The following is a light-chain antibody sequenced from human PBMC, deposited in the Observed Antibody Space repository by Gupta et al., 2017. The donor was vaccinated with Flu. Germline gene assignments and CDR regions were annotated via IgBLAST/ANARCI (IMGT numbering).Light chain of an antibody. CDR2: GNS. CDR3: QYYDSSLSGWV. Sequence: QSVLTQPPSVSGAPGQRVTISCNGSSSNIGAGYDVHWYQQLPGTAPKLLTYGNSNRPSGVPDRFSGSKSGTSAYLAITGLQAEDEADYYCQYYDSSLSGWVFGGGTKLTVL. V-gene: IGLV1-40*01. J-gene: IGLJ3*02. CDR1: SSNIGAGYD.